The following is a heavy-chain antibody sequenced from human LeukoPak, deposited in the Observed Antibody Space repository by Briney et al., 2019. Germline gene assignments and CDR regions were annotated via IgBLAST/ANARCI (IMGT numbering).Heavy chain of an antibody. CDR2: ISYDGSNK. CDR1: GFTFSSYA. J-gene: IGHJ4*02. Sequence: PGGSLRLSCAASGFTFSSYAMHWVRQAPGKGLEWVAVISYDGSNKYYADSVKGRFTISRDNSKNTLYLQMNSLRAEDTAVYYCARESCSGGSCYVDYWGQGTLVTVSS. V-gene: IGHV3-30*04. D-gene: IGHD2-15*01. CDR3: ARESCSGGSCYVDY.